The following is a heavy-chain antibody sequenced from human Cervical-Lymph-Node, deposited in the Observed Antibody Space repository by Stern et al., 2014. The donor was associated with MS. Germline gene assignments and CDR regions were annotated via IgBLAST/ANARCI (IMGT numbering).Heavy chain of an antibody. CDR2: IFPVFGTP. J-gene: IGHJ5*02. Sequence: VQLVESGADVTKPGSSVKVSCKASGGTFSKFPSSLVRQAPGQGLEWMGGIFPVFGTPTYAQEFRGRVTITADVSTSTVYMELSSLRSDDTAVYYCALSSETSDRWYSLGYDLWGQGTLVTVSS. V-gene: IGHV1-69*01. CDR1: GGTFSKFP. CDR3: ALSSETSDRWYSLGYDL. D-gene: IGHD6-13*01.